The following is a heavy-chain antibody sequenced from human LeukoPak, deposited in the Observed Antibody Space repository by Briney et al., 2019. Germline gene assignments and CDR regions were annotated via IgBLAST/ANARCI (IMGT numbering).Heavy chain of an antibody. J-gene: IGHJ4*02. D-gene: IGHD1-26*01. CDR3: AKDRGRELLFLDY. CDR1: GFTFNNYG. V-gene: IGHV3-30*02. Sequence: GGSLRLSCAASGFTFNNYGIHWVRQAPGKGLEWVAFIRYDGSTEYYADSVKGRFTISRDNSKNTLYLQMNSLRAEDTAVYYCAKDRGRELLFLDYWGQGTLVTVSS. CDR2: IRYDGSTE.